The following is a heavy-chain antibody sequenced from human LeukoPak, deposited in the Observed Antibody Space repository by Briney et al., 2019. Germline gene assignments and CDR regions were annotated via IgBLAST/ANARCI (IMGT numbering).Heavy chain of an antibody. D-gene: IGHD4-17*01. CDR3: ARVGYDYGSLYY. Sequence: SVKVSCKASGGTFSSYAISWVRQAPGQGLEWMGRIIPILGIANYAQKFQGRVTITADKSTSTAYMELSSLRSEDTAVYSCARVGYDYGSLYYWGQGTLVTVSS. CDR1: GGTFSSYA. V-gene: IGHV1-69*04. J-gene: IGHJ4*02. CDR2: IIPILGIA.